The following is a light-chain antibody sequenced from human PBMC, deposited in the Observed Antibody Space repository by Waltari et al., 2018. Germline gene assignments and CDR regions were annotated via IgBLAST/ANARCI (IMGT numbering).Light chain of an antibody. Sequence: QSALTQPPSASGSPGQSVPISCTGTSSALGGYNYVSWYHHHPGKAPKLMIYEVSKRPSGVPDRFSGSKSGNTASLTVSGLQAEDEADYYCSSYAGSNNFVVFGGGTKLTVL. CDR2: EVS. CDR1: SSALGGYNY. CDR3: SSYAGSNNFVV. V-gene: IGLV2-8*01. J-gene: IGLJ2*01.